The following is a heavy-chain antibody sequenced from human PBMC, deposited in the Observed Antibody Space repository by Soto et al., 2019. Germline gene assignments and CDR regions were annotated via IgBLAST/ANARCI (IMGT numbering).Heavy chain of an antibody. D-gene: IGHD2-2*01. CDR1: GGTFSSYA. V-gene: IGHV1-69*13. Sequence: ASVKVSCKASGGTFSSYAISWVRQASGQGLEWMGGIIPIFGTANYAQKFQGRVTITADESTSTAYMELSSLRSEDTAVYYCARSRGQPYYYYGMDVWGQGTTVTVSS. CDR3: ARSRGQPYYYYGMDV. CDR2: IIPIFGTA. J-gene: IGHJ6*02.